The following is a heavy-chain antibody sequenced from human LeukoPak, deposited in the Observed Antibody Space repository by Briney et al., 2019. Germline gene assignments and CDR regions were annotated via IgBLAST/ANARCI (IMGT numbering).Heavy chain of an antibody. J-gene: IGHJ4*02. CDR2: IYYSGST. CDR3: ARDYYDSSGYYFFYF. V-gene: IGHV4-59*01. CDR1: GGSIRSYS. Sequence: PSATLSPTCTVSGGSIRSYSWSWIRQPPGKGLEWIGYIYYSGSTNYNPSLKSRVTISVDTSKNQFSLKLSSVTAADTAVYYCARDYYDSSGYYFFYFWGQGTLVTVSS. D-gene: IGHD3-22*01.